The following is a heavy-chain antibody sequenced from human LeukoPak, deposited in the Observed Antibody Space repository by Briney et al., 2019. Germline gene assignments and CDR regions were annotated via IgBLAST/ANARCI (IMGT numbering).Heavy chain of an antibody. V-gene: IGHV3-23*01. Sequence: GGSLRLSCAASGFTFSNAYMSWVRQAPGKGLEWVSAISGSGGSTYYADSVKGRFTISRDNSKNTLYLQMNSLRAEDTAVYYCAKDLRTTVLQTHFDYWGQGTLVTVSS. J-gene: IGHJ4*02. CDR1: GFTFSNAY. D-gene: IGHD4-17*01. CDR3: AKDLRTTVLQTHFDY. CDR2: ISGSGGST.